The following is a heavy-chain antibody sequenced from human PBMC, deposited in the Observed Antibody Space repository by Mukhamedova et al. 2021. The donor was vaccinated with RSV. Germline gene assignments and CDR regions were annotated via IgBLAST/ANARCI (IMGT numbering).Heavy chain of an antibody. CDR3: ARLGPRYCSGGSCYYFDY. Sequence: GKGLEWIGYIYYSGSTYYNPSLKSLVTISVDTSKNQFSLKLTSVTAADTAVYFRARLGPRYCSGGSCYYFDYWGQGTLVTVSS. CDR2: IYYSGST. J-gene: IGHJ4*02. D-gene: IGHD2-15*01. V-gene: IGHV4-31*01.